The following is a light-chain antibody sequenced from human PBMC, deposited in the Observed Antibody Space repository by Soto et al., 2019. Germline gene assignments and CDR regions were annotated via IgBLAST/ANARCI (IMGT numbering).Light chain of an antibody. CDR3: QQYNNWPS. J-gene: IGKJ1*01. V-gene: IGKV3-15*01. CDR1: QTVSRN. CDR2: DIS. Sequence: ELVMPQSPATLSVSAGERATLSCRASQTVSRNLAWYQQRPGQAPRLLIYDISNRATGVPARFSGSGSETEFTLTIRSLQSEDFAVYFCQQYNNWPSFGQGTKVDI.